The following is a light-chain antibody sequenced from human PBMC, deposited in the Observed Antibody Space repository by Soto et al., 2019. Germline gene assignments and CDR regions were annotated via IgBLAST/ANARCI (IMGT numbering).Light chain of an antibody. CDR3: QQYGSSPPYT. Sequence: EVVLTQSPGTLSLSPGERATLSCRASRSFASSYLAWYQQKPGQAPRLLIFAASIRATGVSDRFSGSGSWTDFNLIISRLEPEDSAVYYCQQYGSSPPYTFGQGTKLEIK. CDR1: RSFASSY. J-gene: IGKJ2*01. V-gene: IGKV3-20*01. CDR2: AAS.